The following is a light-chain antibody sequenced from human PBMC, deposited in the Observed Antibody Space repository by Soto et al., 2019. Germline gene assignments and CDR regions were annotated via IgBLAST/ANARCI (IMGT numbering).Light chain of an antibody. CDR2: DVS. CDR3: SSYTTSNTRQIV. Sequence: QSALTRPASVSGSPVQALTISCTGNSIDVGSYNYDSRYQQHPGKAPKFMIYDVSNRPSGVSNRFSGSKSGNTASLTISGLQAEDEADYYCSSYTTSNTRQIVFGTGTKVTVL. J-gene: IGLJ1*01. CDR1: SIDVGSYNY. V-gene: IGLV2-14*01.